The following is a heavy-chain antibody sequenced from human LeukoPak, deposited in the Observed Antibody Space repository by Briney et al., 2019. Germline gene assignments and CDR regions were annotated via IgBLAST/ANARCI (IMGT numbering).Heavy chain of an antibody. V-gene: IGHV3-48*01. CDR3: AKSHYYGSGSYDY. Sequence: QSGGSLRLSCAASGFTFSSYSMNWVRQAPGKGLEWVSYIRSSSSTIYYADSVKGRFTLSRDNSKNTLYLQMNSLRAEDTAVYYCAKSHYYGSGSYDYWGQGTLVTVSS. CDR1: GFTFSSYS. J-gene: IGHJ4*02. CDR2: IRSSSSTI. D-gene: IGHD3-10*01.